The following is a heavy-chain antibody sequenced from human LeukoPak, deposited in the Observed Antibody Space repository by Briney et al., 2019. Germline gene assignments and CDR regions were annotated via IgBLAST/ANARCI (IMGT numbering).Heavy chain of an antibody. V-gene: IGHV3-30-3*01. J-gene: IGHJ6*02. CDR3: AREYYYDSSGYPKPYYYYGMGV. D-gene: IGHD3-22*01. Sequence: PGGSLRLSCAASGFTFSSYAMHWVRQAPGKGLEWVAVISYDGSNKYYADSVRGRFTISRDNSKNTLYLQMNSLRAEDTAVYYCAREYYYDSSGYPKPYYYYGMGVWGQGTTVTVSS. CDR2: ISYDGSNK. CDR1: GFTFSSYA.